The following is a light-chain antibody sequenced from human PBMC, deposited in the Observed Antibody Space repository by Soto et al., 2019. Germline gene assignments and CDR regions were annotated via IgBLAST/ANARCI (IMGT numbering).Light chain of an antibody. CDR1: QSVTSSY. Sequence: EIVLTQSPGTLSLSPGERATLSCRASQSVTSSYLAWYRQKPGQAPRLLIHGASTRASGIPDRFSGSGSGTDFTLTISRLEPEYFAVYYCQQYDRSPMYTFGQGTKLEIK. CDR3: QQYDRSPMYT. J-gene: IGKJ2*01. CDR2: GAS. V-gene: IGKV3-20*01.